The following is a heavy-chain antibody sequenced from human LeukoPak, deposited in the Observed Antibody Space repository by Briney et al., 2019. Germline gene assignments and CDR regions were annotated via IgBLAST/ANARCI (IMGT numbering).Heavy chain of an antibody. CDR1: GFTFSSYG. CDR2: IRYDGSNK. D-gene: IGHD2-2*01. Sequence: GGSLRLSCAASGFTFSSYGMHWVRQAPGKGLEWVALIRYDGSNKYYADSVKGRFTISRDNSKNSLYLQMNSLRAEDTAVYYCAKDSLGYCSSTSCPLRVYYYYMDVWGKGTTVTVSS. J-gene: IGHJ6*03. V-gene: IGHV3-30*02. CDR3: AKDSLGYCSSTSCPLRVYYYYMDV.